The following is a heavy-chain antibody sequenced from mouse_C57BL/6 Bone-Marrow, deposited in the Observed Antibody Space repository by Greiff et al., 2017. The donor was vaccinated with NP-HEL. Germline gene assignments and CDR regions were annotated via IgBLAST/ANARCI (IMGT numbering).Heavy chain of an antibody. Sequence: QVQLKESGAELVKPGASVKISCKASGYAFSSYWMNWVKQRPGKGLEWIGQIYPGDGDTNYNGKFKGKATLTADKSSSTAYMQLSSLTSEDSAVYFCAREGLLRSHYWGQGTTLTVSS. D-gene: IGHD1-1*01. CDR3: AREGLLRSHY. CDR1: GYAFSSYW. J-gene: IGHJ2*01. CDR2: IYPGDGDT. V-gene: IGHV1-80*01.